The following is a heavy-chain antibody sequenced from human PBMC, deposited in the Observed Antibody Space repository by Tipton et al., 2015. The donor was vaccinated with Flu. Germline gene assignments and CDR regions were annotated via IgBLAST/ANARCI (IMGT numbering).Heavy chain of an antibody. Sequence: TLSLTCTDSGGSISSSRYYWGWIRQPPGKGLEWIGSIYHSGTAYYNPSLKSRVTISVDTSKNQISLKLSSVTAADTAVYYCARYPESNYHWFGPWGQGALVTVSS. CDR1: GGSISSSRYY. J-gene: IGHJ5*02. V-gene: IGHV4-39*07. CDR2: IYHSGTA. D-gene: IGHD4-11*01. CDR3: ARYPESNYHWFGP.